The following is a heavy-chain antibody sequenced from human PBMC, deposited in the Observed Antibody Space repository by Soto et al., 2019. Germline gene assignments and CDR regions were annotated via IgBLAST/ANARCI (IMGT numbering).Heavy chain of an antibody. J-gene: IGHJ6*02. D-gene: IGHD1-26*01. CDR1: GFTFSSYS. Sequence: PGGSLRLSCAASGFTFSSYSMNWVRQAPGKGLEWVSSISSSSSYIYYADSVKGRFTISRDNAKNSLYLQMNSLRAEDTAVYYCARGADSGSSPEVYGMDVWGQGTTVTVSS. CDR2: ISSSSSYI. CDR3: ARGADSGSSPEVYGMDV. V-gene: IGHV3-21*01.